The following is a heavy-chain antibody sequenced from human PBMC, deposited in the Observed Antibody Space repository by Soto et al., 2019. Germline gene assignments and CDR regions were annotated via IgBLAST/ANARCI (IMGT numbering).Heavy chain of an antibody. CDR3: ASAPPSSRTAFSISYFDY. CDR1: GGSISSGDYY. V-gene: IGHV4-30-4*01. D-gene: IGHD2-21*02. J-gene: IGHJ4*02. Sequence: SETLSLTCTVSGGSISSGDYYWSWIRQPPGKGLEWIGYIYYSESTYYNPSLKSRVTMSVDTSKNQFSLILSSVTAADTPVYYCASAPPSSRTAFSISYFDYWGQGTLVTVSS. CDR2: IYYSEST.